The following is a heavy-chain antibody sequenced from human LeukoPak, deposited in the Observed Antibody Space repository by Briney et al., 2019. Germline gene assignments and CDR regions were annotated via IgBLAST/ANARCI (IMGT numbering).Heavy chain of an antibody. CDR3: AKRGYCSSTSCSHFDY. Sequence: PGRSLRLSCAASGFTFSSYGMHWVRQAPGKGLEWVAVISYDGSNKYYADSVKGRFTISRDNSKNTLYLQMNSLRAEDTAVYYCAKRGYCSSTSCSHFDYWGQGTPVTVSS. CDR2: ISYDGSNK. J-gene: IGHJ4*02. CDR1: GFTFSSYG. V-gene: IGHV3-30*18. D-gene: IGHD2-2*01.